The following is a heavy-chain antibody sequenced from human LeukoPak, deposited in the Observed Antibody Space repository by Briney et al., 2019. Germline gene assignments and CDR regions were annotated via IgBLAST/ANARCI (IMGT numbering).Heavy chain of an antibody. J-gene: IGHJ3*02. Sequence: PGGSLRLSCAASGFTFSSYAMSWVRQAPGKGLEWVSAISGSGGSTYYADSVKGRFTISGDNSKNTLYLQMNSLRAEDTAVYYCAKAGGSSGWYRAFDIWGQGTMVTVSS. CDR2: ISGSGGST. V-gene: IGHV3-23*01. CDR1: GFTFSSYA. D-gene: IGHD6-19*01. CDR3: AKAGGSSGWYRAFDI.